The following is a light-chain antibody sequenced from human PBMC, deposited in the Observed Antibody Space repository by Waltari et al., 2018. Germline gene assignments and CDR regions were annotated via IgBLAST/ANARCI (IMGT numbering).Light chain of an antibody. Sequence: QLVVTQSPSASAPLGAPVKLTCTLSSGHSSNIAALLPQRPEKGPRYLMKVNSDGSHIKGDEIPDRFSGSSSGAERYLTISSLQSDDEADYYCQTGGHGTWVFGGGTTLTVL. J-gene: IGLJ3*02. CDR3: QTGGHGTWV. CDR2: VNSDGSH. CDR1: SGHSSNI. V-gene: IGLV4-69*01.